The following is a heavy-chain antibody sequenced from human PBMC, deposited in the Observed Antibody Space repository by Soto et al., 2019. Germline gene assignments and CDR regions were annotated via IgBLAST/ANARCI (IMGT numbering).Heavy chain of an antibody. J-gene: IGHJ4*02. Sequence: QVQLVESGGGVVQPGRSLRLSCAASGFTFSSYGMHWVRQAPGKGLEWVAVIWYDGSNKYYADSVKGRFTISRDNSKNKLYMQMTSLRAEDTAVYYCARHGYCSGGSCYSVTVFDYWGQGTLVTVSS. CDR3: ARHGYCSGGSCYSVTVFDY. V-gene: IGHV3-33*01. D-gene: IGHD2-15*01. CDR1: GFTFSSYG. CDR2: IWYDGSNK.